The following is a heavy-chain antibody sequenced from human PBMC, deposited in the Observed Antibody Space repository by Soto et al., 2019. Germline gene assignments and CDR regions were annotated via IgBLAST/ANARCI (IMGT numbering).Heavy chain of an antibody. CDR1: GYTFTSYG. CDR2: ISAYNGNT. J-gene: IGHJ6*02. CDR3: AGEVLHLGLPAYYYYGMDV. D-gene: IGHD5-18*01. V-gene: IGHV1-18*01. Sequence: QVQLVQSGAEVKKPGASVKVSCKASGYTFTSYGISWVRQAPGQGLEWMGWISAYNGNTNYAQKLQGRVTMTTDTSASTAYMELRSLRSDDTAVYYCAGEVLHLGLPAYYYYGMDVWGQGTTVTVSS.